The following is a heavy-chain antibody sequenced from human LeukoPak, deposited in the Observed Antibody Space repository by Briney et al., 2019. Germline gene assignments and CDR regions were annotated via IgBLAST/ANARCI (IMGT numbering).Heavy chain of an antibody. V-gene: IGHV4-34*01. CDR3: ARVAYRFSINDWSGLGLGAYPTKYHYYMDV. D-gene: IGHD3-9*01. Sequence: SETLSLTCAVYGGSFRDYSWRGLRQPPGKGLQWIGEINHSRGTNYNPSLMNRVTMSVDTSKNQFSLRVSSVTAADTAVYYCARVAYRFSINDWSGLGLGAYPTKYHYYMDVWGKGNTVTVSS. CDR2: INHSRGT. J-gene: IGHJ6*03. CDR1: GGSFRDYS.